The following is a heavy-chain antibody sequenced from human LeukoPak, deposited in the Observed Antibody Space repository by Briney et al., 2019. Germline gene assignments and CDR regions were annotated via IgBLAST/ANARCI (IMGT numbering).Heavy chain of an antibody. V-gene: IGHV4-31*03. CDR1: GASISSGGYY. J-gene: IGHJ4*02. Sequence: SETLSLTCPVSGASISSGGYYWSWIRQHPGKGLAWMGYIYYGGSTYYNPSLKSRITISVDTSKNQFSLKLSSVTAADTAVYYCARGGGYYDSSGYYYAFDYWGQGTLVTVSS. D-gene: IGHD3-22*01. CDR2: IYYGGST. CDR3: ARGGGYYDSSGYYYAFDY.